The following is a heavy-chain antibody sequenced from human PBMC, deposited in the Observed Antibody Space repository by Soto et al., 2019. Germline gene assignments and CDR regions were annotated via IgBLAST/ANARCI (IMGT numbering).Heavy chain of an antibody. CDR1: GGSISSDGNY. V-gene: IGHV4-31*03. D-gene: IGHD3-10*01. J-gene: IGHJ6*02. CDR3: ARARMVRGIIYYYGMDV. CDR2: IYYSGST. Sequence: PSETLSLTCTVSGGSISSDGNYWSWIRQHPGKGLEWIGYIYYSGSTYYNPSLKSRVNISVDTSKNQFSLKLNSVTAADTAVYYCARARMVRGIIYYYGMDVWGQGTTVTVSS.